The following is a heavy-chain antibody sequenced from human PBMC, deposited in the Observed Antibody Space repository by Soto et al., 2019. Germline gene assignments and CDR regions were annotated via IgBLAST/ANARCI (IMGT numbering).Heavy chain of an antibody. J-gene: IGHJ5*02. CDR2: IYYSGST. Sequence: SETLSLTCTVSGGSISSGSYYWGWIRQPPGKGLEWIASIYYSGSTYYNPSLKNRVTIFVDTSKNQFSLKLSSVTAADTALYYCARQGYYGSGSYYKFRWFDPWGQGTLVTVSS. D-gene: IGHD3-10*01. V-gene: IGHV4-39*01. CDR3: ARQGYYGSGSYYKFRWFDP. CDR1: GGSISSGSYY.